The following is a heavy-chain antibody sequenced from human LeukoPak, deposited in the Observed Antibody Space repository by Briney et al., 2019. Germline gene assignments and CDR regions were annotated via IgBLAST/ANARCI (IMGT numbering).Heavy chain of an antibody. Sequence: GGSLRLSCAASGFTFSSYWMSWVRQAPGKGLEWVANIKQDGSEKYYVGSVKGRFTISRDNAKNSLYLQMNSLRAEDTAVYYCAREAYQLLPAYYYYYGMDVWGQGTTVTVSS. CDR1: GFTFSSYW. CDR3: AREAYQLLPAYYYYYGMDV. D-gene: IGHD2-2*01. CDR2: IKQDGSEK. V-gene: IGHV3-7*01. J-gene: IGHJ6*02.